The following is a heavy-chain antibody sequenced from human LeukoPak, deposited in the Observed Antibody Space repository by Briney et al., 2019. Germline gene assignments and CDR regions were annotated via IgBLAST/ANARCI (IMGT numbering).Heavy chain of an antibody. Sequence: SETLSLTCTVSGGSISSYYWSWIRQPPGKGLEWIGYIYYSGSTNYNPSLKSRVTTAVATSKNQFSLKRSSVTAADTAVYYCASPRDTHSGSFLFDYWGQGTLVTVSS. V-gene: IGHV4-59*01. CDR2: IYYSGST. J-gene: IGHJ4*02. CDR3: ASPRDTHSGSFLFDY. D-gene: IGHD1-26*01. CDR1: GGSISSYY.